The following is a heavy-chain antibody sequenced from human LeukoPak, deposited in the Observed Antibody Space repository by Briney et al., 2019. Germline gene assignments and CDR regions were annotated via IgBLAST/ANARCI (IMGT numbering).Heavy chain of an antibody. CDR3: TRGYDTSGWLFDY. CDR1: GFPFGDYG. J-gene: IGHJ4*02. Sequence: PGRSLRLSCTTSGFPFGDYGLSWFRQAPGEGLEWVSHIRSKAYGGTAEYATSVKGRFIISRDDSKSIADLQMSSLKTEDTAVYFCTRGYDTSGWLFDYWGQGTLVTVSS. V-gene: IGHV3-49*03. D-gene: IGHD6-19*01. CDR2: IRSKAYGGTA.